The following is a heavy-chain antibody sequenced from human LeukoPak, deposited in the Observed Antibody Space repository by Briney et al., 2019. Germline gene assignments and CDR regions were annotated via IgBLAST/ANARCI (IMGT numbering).Heavy chain of an antibody. D-gene: IGHD3-22*01. CDR1: GFTFNNHA. Sequence: GGSLRLSCAASGFTFNNHAMSWVRQAPGKGLEWVSAISGSGDSTYYADSVKGRFTISRDNAKKSLYLQMNSLRAEDTAVYYCARGKYDSSGYPLLGFDYWGQGTLVTVSS. CDR3: ARGKYDSSGYPLLGFDY. CDR2: ISGSGDST. J-gene: IGHJ4*02. V-gene: IGHV3-23*01.